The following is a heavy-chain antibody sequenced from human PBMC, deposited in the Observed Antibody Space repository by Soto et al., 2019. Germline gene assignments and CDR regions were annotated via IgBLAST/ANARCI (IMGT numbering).Heavy chain of an antibody. CDR3: AREAVAGPDSDPRVFDY. Sequence: ASAEVCCKASGYTFTSYAMNWARQAPGQGLEWMGWINTNTGNPTYAQGFTGRFVFSLDTSVSTAYLQICSLKAEDTAVYYCAREAVAGPDSDPRVFDYWGQGTLVTVSS. V-gene: IGHV7-4-1*01. D-gene: IGHD6-19*01. CDR2: INTNTGNP. CDR1: GYTFTSYA. J-gene: IGHJ4*02.